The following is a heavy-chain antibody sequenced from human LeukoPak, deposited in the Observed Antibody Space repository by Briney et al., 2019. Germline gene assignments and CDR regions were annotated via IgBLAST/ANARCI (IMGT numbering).Heavy chain of an antibody. D-gene: IGHD3-22*01. CDR2: INPTSGST. CDR3: ARIHYDSSVYLDY. CDR1: GYTFTGYY. Sequence: ASVKVSCKASGYTFTGYYMHWVRQAPGQGLEWMGIINPTSGSTSYAQKFQGRVTMTRDMSTSTVYMELNILRSEDTAVYYCARIHYDSSVYLDYWGQGTLVTVSS. J-gene: IGHJ4*02. V-gene: IGHV1-46*01.